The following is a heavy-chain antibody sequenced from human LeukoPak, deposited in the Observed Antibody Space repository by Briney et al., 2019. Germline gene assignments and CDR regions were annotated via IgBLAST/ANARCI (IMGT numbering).Heavy chain of an antibody. D-gene: IGHD6-19*01. V-gene: IGHV4-4*09. CDR1: GGSVTSFY. Sequence: PSETLSLTCTVSGGSVTSFYWSWIRQPPGKGLEWIGYIYNSENTKYNSSLESRVTMSVDTSKNQLFLKLSSVTAADTAVYYCAGFHSGPSGWYVLWYFDLWGRGTLVTVSS. J-gene: IGHJ2*01. CDR2: IYNSENT. CDR3: AGFHSGPSGWYVLWYFDL.